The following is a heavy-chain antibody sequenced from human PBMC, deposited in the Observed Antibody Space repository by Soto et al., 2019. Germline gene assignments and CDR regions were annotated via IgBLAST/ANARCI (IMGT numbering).Heavy chain of an antibody. D-gene: IGHD5-12*01. CDR1: GFTFSTYG. J-gene: IGHJ4*02. CDR3: ARDREMATTITAVGD. Sequence: GGSMRLSCVASGFTFSTYGMHWVRQAPGKGLEWVAVIWYEGSNKYYADSVKARFTISRDNSKNTLYLQMNCLSAEDTAVYYCARDREMATTITAVGDWGQGTLVTVSS. CDR2: IWYEGSNK. V-gene: IGHV3-33*01.